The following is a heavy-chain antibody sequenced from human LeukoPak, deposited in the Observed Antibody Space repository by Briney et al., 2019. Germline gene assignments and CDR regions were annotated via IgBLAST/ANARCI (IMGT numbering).Heavy chain of an antibody. D-gene: IGHD6-19*01. CDR2: ISSGGSTI. CDR3: ARGPISGWFDY. CDR1: GFTFSSYE. J-gene: IGHJ4*02. V-gene: IGHV3-48*03. Sequence: GGSLRLPCAASGFTFSSYEMNWVRQAPGKGLEWVSYISSGGSTIYYADSVKGRFTISRDNAKNSLYLQMNSLRAEDTAVYYCARGPISGWFDYWGQGTLVTVSS.